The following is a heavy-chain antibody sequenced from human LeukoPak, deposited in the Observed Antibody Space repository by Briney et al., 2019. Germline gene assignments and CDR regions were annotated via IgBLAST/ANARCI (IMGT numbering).Heavy chain of an antibody. CDR3: ARDRRGAGIHQRSDTAMANWFDP. D-gene: IGHD5-18*01. Sequence: SQTLSLTCALSGDIVSSNGAAWHWIRQSPSRGLEWLGRTYYRSKLYNDYAVSVKSRITINPDTSKNQFSLQLNSVTPEDTAVYYCARDRRGAGIHQRSDTAMANWFDPWGQGTLVTVSS. J-gene: IGHJ5*02. CDR2: TYYRSKLYN. CDR1: GDIVSSNGAA. V-gene: IGHV6-1*01.